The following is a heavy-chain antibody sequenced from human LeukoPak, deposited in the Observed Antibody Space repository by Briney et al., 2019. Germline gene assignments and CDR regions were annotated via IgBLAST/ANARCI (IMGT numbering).Heavy chain of an antibody. CDR2: ISSSGSTI. CDR1: GFTFSDYG. D-gene: IGHD3-16*01. CDR3: AREWGSIDAFDI. J-gene: IGHJ3*02. Sequence: WGSLRLSCAAAGFTFSDYGMNWVGQAPGKGLEWVSYISSSGSTIYYADSVKGRFTISRDNAKNSLYLQMNSLRAEDTAVYYCAREWGSIDAFDIWGQGTMVTVSS. V-gene: IGHV3-11*01.